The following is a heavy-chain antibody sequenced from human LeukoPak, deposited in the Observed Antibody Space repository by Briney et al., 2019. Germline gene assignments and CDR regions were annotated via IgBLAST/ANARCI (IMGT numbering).Heavy chain of an antibody. D-gene: IGHD3-10*01. CDR3: AREDRDSGSFDY. CDR1: GFTVSGNY. Sequence: GGSLRLSCAASGFTVSGNYMSWVRQAPGKGLEWVSVIYSDGSTYYADSVKGRFTISRDNSKNTLYLQMNSLRAEDTAVYYRAREDRDSGSFDYWGQGTLVTVSS. J-gene: IGHJ4*02. V-gene: IGHV3-53*01. CDR2: IYSDGST.